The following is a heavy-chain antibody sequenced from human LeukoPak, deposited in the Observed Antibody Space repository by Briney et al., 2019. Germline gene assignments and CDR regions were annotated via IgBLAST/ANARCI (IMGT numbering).Heavy chain of an antibody. V-gene: IGHV1-2*04. J-gene: IGHJ4*02. CDR1: GYTFTGYY. D-gene: IGHD2-21*02. CDR3: ARGTPVTATGPLMNY. CDR2: FNPDSGDT. Sequence: ASVTVSCKASGYTFTGYYMHWVRQAPGQGLEWMGWFNPDSGDTYYAQRFQGWVTMTRDTSISTAYMELRRLTSDDTALYYCARGTPVTATGPLMNYWGQGTLVTVSS.